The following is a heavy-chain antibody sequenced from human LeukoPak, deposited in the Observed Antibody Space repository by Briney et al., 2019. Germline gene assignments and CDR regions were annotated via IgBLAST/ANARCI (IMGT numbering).Heavy chain of an antibody. Sequence: SETLSLTCTVSGGSISSYYWSWIRQPPGKGLEWIGYIYYGGSTNYSPSLKSRVTISVDTSKNQFSLKLSSVTAADTAVYYCARLGYYYDSSGDDYWGQGTLVTVSS. CDR3: ARLGYYYDSSGDDY. V-gene: IGHV4-59*08. D-gene: IGHD3-22*01. CDR1: GGSISSYY. CDR2: IYYGGST. J-gene: IGHJ4*02.